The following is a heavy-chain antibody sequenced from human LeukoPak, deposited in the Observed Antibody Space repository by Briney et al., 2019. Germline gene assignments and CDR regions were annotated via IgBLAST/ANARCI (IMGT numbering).Heavy chain of an antibody. CDR1: GITLSNYG. CDR2: ISDSGGRT. Sequence: GGSLRLSCAVSGITLSNYGMSWVRQAPGKGLEWVAGISDSGGRTNYADSVKGRFTIPRDNSKNTLYLQMNSLRAEDTAVYYCAKRDRSSPIPGFDYWGQGTLVTVSS. D-gene: IGHD6-13*01. CDR3: AKRDRSSPIPGFDY. V-gene: IGHV3-23*01. J-gene: IGHJ4*02.